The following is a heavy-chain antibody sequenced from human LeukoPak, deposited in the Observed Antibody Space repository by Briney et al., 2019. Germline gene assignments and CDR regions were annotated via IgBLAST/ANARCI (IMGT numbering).Heavy chain of an antibody. D-gene: IGHD5-18*01. CDR2: INAGNGNT. J-gene: IGHJ4*02. Sequence: GASVKVSCKASGYTFTSYAMHWVRQAPGQRLEWMGWINAGNGNTKYSQKFQSRVTITRDTSASTAYMELSSLRSEDTAVYYCARVGYSYGYTYLDYWGQGTLVTVSS. V-gene: IGHV1-3*01. CDR1: GYTFTSYA. CDR3: ARVGYSYGYTYLDY.